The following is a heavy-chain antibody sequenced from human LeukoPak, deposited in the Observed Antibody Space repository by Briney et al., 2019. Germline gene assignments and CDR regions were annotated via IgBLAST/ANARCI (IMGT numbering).Heavy chain of an antibody. Sequence: SETLSLTCTVSGASISSGSYYWSWIRQPPGKGLEWIGEINHSGSTNYNPSLKSRVPISVDTSKNQFSLKLSSVTASDTAVYYCARVSWYYDFWSSYYMDVWGKGTTVTVSS. CDR1: GASISSGSYY. J-gene: IGHJ6*03. CDR3: ARVSWYYDFWSSYYMDV. D-gene: IGHD3-3*01. CDR2: INHSGST. V-gene: IGHV4-39*07.